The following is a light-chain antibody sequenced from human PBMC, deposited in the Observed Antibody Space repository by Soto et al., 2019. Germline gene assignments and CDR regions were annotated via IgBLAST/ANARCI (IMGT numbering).Light chain of an antibody. CDR3: QQRSNRPL. CDR2: DAS. CDR1: QSVSSY. Sequence: DIVLTQSPATLSLSPWERATLSCRASQSVSSYLAWYQQKPGQAPRLLIYDASNRATGIPARFSGSGSGTDFTLTISSLEPEDFAVYYCQQRSNRPLFGGGTKVDIK. V-gene: IGKV3-11*01. J-gene: IGKJ4*01.